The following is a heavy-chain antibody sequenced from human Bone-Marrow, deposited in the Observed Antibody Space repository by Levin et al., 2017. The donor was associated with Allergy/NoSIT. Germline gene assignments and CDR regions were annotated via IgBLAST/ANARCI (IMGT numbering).Heavy chain of an antibody. Sequence: PGGSLRLSCAAPGFTFSAYGMHWVRQAPGKGLEWVAVISYDGRDKYYGDSVKGRFTISRDNSKSTLYLQMNSLRTEDTAVYSCAKDRHIMVRDHFYYGMDVWGQGTTVTVSS. CDR1: GFTFSAYG. J-gene: IGHJ6*02. CDR2: ISYDGRDK. V-gene: IGHV3-30*18. D-gene: IGHD3-10*01. CDR3: AKDRHIMVRDHFYYGMDV.